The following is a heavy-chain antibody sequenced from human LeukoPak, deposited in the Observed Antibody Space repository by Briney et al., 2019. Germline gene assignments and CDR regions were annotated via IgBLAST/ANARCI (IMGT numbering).Heavy chain of an antibody. J-gene: IGHJ4*02. D-gene: IGHD3-10*01. CDR2: IYYSGST. CDR3: AREGTMVRGVITRYFDY. V-gene: IGHV4-59*01. Sequence: SETLSLTCTVSGCSISSYYWSWLRQPPGKGLEWIGYIYYSGSTNYNPSLKSRVTISVDTSKNQFSLKLSSVTAADTAVYYCAREGTMVRGVITRYFDYWGQGTLVTVSS. CDR1: GCSISSYY.